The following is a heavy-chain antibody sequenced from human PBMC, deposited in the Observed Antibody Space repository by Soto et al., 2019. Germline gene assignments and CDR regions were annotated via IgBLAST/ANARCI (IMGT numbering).Heavy chain of an antibody. CDR3: AGTRTAGSCPFDY. CDR1: GGSISSGGYY. J-gene: IGHJ4*02. V-gene: IGHV4-31*03. D-gene: IGHD2-15*01. CDR2: IYYSGST. Sequence: NPSETLSLTCTVSGGSISSGGYYWSWIRQHPGKGLEWVGYIYYSGSTFYNPSLKSRVTISVDTSKNQFSLKLDSVTAADTAVYFCAGTRTAGSCPFDYWGQGTLVTVSS.